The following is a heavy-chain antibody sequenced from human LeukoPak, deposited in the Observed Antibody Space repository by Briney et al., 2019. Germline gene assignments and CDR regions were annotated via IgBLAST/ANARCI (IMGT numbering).Heavy chain of an antibody. Sequence: TSETLSLTCTVSGGSISSSSYYWGWIRQPAGKGLEWIGRIYTSGSTNYNPSLKSRVTMSVDTSKNQFSLKLSSVTAADTAVYYCARHYYDSSGYYYWEGYFQHWGQGTLVTVSS. J-gene: IGHJ1*01. V-gene: IGHV4-61*02. CDR1: GGSISSSSYY. CDR3: ARHYYDSSGYYYWEGYFQH. D-gene: IGHD3-22*01. CDR2: IYTSGST.